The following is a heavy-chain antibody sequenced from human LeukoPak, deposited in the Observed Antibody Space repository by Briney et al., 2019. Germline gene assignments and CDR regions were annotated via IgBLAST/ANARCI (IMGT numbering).Heavy chain of an antibody. CDR2: IWYDGSSK. CDR1: GFTFSSYG. J-gene: IGHJ4*02. D-gene: IGHD4-17*01. Sequence: GRSLRLSCAASGFTFSSYGMHWVRQAPGKGLEWVSVIWYDGSSKYYADSVKGRFTISRDNSKNTLYLQMNSLRAEDTAVYFCAKDFDGNYVRMTYWGQGTLVTVSS. V-gene: IGHV3-33*06. CDR3: AKDFDGNYVRMTY.